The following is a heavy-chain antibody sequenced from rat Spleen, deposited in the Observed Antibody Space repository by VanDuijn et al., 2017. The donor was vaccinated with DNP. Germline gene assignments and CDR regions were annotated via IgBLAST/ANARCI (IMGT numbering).Heavy chain of an antibody. D-gene: IGHD1-4*01. V-gene: IGHV1-43*01. J-gene: IGHJ4*01. Sequence: QVQLQQSVAELATPGSSVKISCKASGYTFTSYFITWIKQTTGQGLEYIGYINTGSGGTNYNERFKGKATLTVDKSSSTASMQLSSLTPDDSAVYFCARDFGYNLATMDAWGQGTSVTVSS. CDR3: ARDFGYNLATMDA. CDR1: GYTFTSYF. CDR2: INTGSGGT.